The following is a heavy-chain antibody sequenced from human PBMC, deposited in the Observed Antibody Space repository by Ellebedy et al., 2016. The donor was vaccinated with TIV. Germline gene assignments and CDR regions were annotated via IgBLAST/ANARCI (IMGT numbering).Heavy chain of an antibody. CDR1: GGSISSGGYY. CDR3: AREVTRGMDV. D-gene: IGHD4-11*01. CDR2: IYYSGST. V-gene: IGHV4-61*08. J-gene: IGHJ6*02. Sequence: MPSETLSLTCTVSGGSISSGGYYWSWIRQHPGKGLEWIGYIYYSGSTNYNPSLKSRVTISVDTSKNQFSLKLSSVTAADTAVYYCAREVTRGMDVWGQGTTVTVSS.